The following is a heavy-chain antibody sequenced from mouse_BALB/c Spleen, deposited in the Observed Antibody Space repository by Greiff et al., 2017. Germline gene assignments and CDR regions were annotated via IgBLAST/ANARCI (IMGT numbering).Heavy chain of an antibody. CDR3: ARIIFAY. V-gene: IGHV5-9-3*01. CDR1: GFTFSSYA. Sequence: EVKLVESGGGLVKPGGSLKLSCAASGFTFSSYAMSWVRQTPEKRLEWVATISSGGSYTYYPDSVKGRFTISRDNAKNTLYLQMSSLRSEDTAMYYCARIIFAYWGQGTLVTVSA. CDR2: ISSGGSYT. J-gene: IGHJ3*01.